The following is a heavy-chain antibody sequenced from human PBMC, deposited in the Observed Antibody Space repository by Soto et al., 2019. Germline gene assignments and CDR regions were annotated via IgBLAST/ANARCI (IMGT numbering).Heavy chain of an antibody. J-gene: IGHJ6*01. Sequence: SVKVSCKASGCTVSSYAVSWVRQAPGQGLEWMGGIIPIFGTANYAQKFQGRVTITADESTSTAYMELSSLRSEDTAVYYCARDIHDSSCHTGHKSMDLWGQRT. CDR3: ARDIHDSSCHTGHKSMDL. CDR2: IIPIFGTA. V-gene: IGHV1-69*13. D-gene: IGHD3-22*01. CDR1: GCTVSSYA.